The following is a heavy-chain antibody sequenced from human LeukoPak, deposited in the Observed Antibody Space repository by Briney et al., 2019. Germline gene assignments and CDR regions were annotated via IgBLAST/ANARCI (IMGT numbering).Heavy chain of an antibody. CDR3: ARAPYGYSYRYYFDY. V-gene: IGHV4-34*01. CDR2: INHSGST. CDR1: GFTFSNAW. J-gene: IGHJ4*02. D-gene: IGHD5-18*01. Sequence: GSLRLSCAASGFTFSNAWMSWVRQPPGKGLEWIGEINHSGSTNYNPSLKSRVTISVDTSKNQFSLKLSSVTAADTAVYYCARAPYGYSYRYYFDYWGQGTLVTVSS.